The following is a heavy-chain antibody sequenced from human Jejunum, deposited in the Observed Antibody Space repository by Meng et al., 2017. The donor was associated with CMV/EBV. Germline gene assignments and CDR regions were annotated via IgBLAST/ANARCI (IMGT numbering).Heavy chain of an antibody. D-gene: IGHD3-9*01. V-gene: IGHV4-31*02. CDR3: ARNSIFDVLTGNSYYFDN. J-gene: IGHJ4*02. CDR1: SGHYY. Sequence: SGHYYYNWIRQQPGKGLEWIGHIYYSGTKSYNPSLKSRLTISVDTSENQFSLKLTSVTAADTAVYFCARNSIFDVLTGNSYYFDNWGQGTRVTVSS. CDR2: IYYSGTK.